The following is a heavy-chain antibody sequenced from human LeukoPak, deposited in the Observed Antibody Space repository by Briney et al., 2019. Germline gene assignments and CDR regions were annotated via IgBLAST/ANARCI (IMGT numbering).Heavy chain of an antibody. CDR1: GDSVSSNSAA. CDR2: TYYRSKWYN. CDR3: AGGGGSIDY. Sequence: SQTLSLTCAISGDSVSSNSAAWNWIRLSPSRGLEWLGRTYYRSKWYNDYAGSVKSRITINSDTSKNQFSLQLNSVSPEDTAVYYCAGGGGSIDYWGQGTLVTVSS. J-gene: IGHJ4*02. D-gene: IGHD3-16*01. V-gene: IGHV6-1*01.